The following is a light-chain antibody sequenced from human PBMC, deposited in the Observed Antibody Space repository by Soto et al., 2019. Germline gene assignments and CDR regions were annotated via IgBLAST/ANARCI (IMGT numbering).Light chain of an antibody. CDR2: GAS. V-gene: IGKV3-15*01. J-gene: IGKJ4*01. Sequence: EIVMTQSPATLCVSPGERATLSCRASEGVSSSLAWYQHKPGQSPRLLIYGASTRATNIAARFSGSGSGTEFTLTISSLQSEDFAVYYCQQYRNWPLTFGGGTKVEI. CDR3: QQYRNWPLT. CDR1: EGVSSS.